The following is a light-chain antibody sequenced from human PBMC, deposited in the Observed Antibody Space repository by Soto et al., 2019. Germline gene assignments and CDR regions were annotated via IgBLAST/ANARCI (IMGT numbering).Light chain of an antibody. Sequence: QSVLTQPPSASGTPGHRVTISCSGGSSNIGSNTVNWYQHLPGAAPKLLIYGNDQRPSGVPDRFSGSKSGTSVFLAISGLQSEDEAHYYCTAWDDSLRAVLFGGGTKLTVL. CDR3: TAWDDSLRAVL. J-gene: IGLJ2*01. CDR2: GND. CDR1: SSNIGSNT. V-gene: IGLV1-44*01.